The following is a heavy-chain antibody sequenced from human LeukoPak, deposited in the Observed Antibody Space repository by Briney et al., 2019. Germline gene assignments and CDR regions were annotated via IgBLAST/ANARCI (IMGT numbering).Heavy chain of an antibody. V-gene: IGHV3-30-3*01. D-gene: IGHD2-21*02. Sequence: GRALRLSCAASGSTFSSYAMHWVRQAPGKGLEWVAVISYDGSNKYYADSAKGRFTISRDNSKNTLYLQMNSLRAEDTAVYYCARDRLRYCGGDCIGGAFDIWGQGTMVTVSS. J-gene: IGHJ3*02. CDR1: GSTFSSYA. CDR2: ISYDGSNK. CDR3: ARDRLRYCGGDCIGGAFDI.